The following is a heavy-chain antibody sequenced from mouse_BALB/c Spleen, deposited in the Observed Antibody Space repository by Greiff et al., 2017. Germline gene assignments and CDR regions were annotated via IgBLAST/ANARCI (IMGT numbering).Heavy chain of an antibody. D-gene: IGHD2-10*02. V-gene: IGHV2-9*02. CDR2: IWAGGST. J-gene: IGHJ4*01. Sequence: QVQLQQSGPGLVAPSQSLSITCTVSGFSLTSYGVHWVRQPPGKGLEWLGVIWAGGSTNYYSALMSRLSISKDTSKSQVFLIMNSLQTEDTAMYYCTREGLVYYAMDYWGQGTSVTVSS. CDR1: GFSLTSYG. CDR3: TREGLVYYAMDY.